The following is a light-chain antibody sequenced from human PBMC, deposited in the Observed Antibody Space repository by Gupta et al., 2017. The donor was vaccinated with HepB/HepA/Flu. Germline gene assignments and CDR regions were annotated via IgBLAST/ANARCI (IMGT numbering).Light chain of an antibody. CDR2: DNN. CDR1: CSNIGNNY. J-gene: IGLJ3*02. V-gene: IGLV1-51*01. CDR3: GTWDSSLSAWV. Sequence: QSVLTQPPSVSAAPGPKVTITCSGSCSNIGNNYVSWYQQLPGTAPKLLIYDNNKRPSGIPDRFSGSKSGTSATLGITGLQTGDEADYYCGTWDSSLSAWVFGGGTKLTVL.